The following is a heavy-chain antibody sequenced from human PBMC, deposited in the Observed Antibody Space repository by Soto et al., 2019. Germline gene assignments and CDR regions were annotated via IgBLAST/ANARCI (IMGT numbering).Heavy chain of an antibody. J-gene: IGHJ6*02. CDR2: ISGSGGST. CDR1: GFTFSSYA. D-gene: IGHD2-2*01. Sequence: GGSLRLSCAASGFTFSSYAMSWVRQAPGKGLEWVSAISGSGGSTYYADSVKGRFTISRDNSKNTLYLQMNSLRAEDTAVYYCAKEAHIDVVPAAMSFYYYGMDVWGQGTTVTVSS. CDR3: AKEAHIDVVPAAMSFYYYGMDV. V-gene: IGHV3-23*01.